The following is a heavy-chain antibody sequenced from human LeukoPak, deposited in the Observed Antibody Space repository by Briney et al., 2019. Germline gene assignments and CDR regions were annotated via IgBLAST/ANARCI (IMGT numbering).Heavy chain of an antibody. CDR3: ARLTNSGYYWLFDY. Sequence: PGGSLRLSCAASGFTFSSYAMSWVRQAPGKGLEWVSAISGSGSSTWYADSVKGRFTISRDNSKNTLSLQMNSLRAEDTAVYYCARLTNSGYYWLFDYWGQGTLVTVSS. CDR2: ISGSGSST. V-gene: IGHV3-23*01. D-gene: IGHD3-22*01. CDR1: GFTFSSYA. J-gene: IGHJ4*02.